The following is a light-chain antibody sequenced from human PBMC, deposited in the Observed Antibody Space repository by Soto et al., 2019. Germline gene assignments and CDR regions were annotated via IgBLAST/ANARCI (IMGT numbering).Light chain of an antibody. CDR3: EAWDASLNGYGV. CDR2: NNN. CDR1: TSNVGSST. J-gene: IGLJ7*01. Sequence: QSVLTQPPSASGTPGQRVTISCSGSTSNVGSSTVNWYQQLPGTAPKLLIYNNNQRPSGIPDRFSGSKSGTSASLAISGLQSEDEADYFCEAWDASLNGYGVFGGGTQLTVL. V-gene: IGLV1-44*01.